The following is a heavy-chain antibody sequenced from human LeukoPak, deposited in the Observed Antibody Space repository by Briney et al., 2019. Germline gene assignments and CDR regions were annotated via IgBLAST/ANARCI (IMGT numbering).Heavy chain of an antibody. V-gene: IGHV3-30*02. J-gene: IGHJ4*02. CDR2: VRSDGSNK. D-gene: IGHD5-18*01. CDR1: GFSFSSYG. Sequence: PGGSLRLSCAGSGFSFSSYGMHWVRQAPGKGLEWMAFVRSDGSNKYYADSVKGRFTISRDNSKNTLYLQMNSLRAEDTAVYYCAKEGQYSYGYVDYWGQGTLVTVSS. CDR3: AKEGQYSYGYVDY.